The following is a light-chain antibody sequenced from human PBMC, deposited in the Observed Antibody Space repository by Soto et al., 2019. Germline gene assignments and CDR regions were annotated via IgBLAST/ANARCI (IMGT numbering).Light chain of an antibody. Sequence: QSALTQPTSVSGSPGQSITISCTGNHNDIGTYDYVSWYQQHPGRAPRLLIYGVTTRPSGISDRFSASKSGLTASLTISGLQPEDEADYYCQSYDSSLDARYVFGTGTKVTVL. CDR1: HNDIGTYDY. CDR3: QSYDSSLDARYV. V-gene: IGLV2-14*03. J-gene: IGLJ1*01. CDR2: GVT.